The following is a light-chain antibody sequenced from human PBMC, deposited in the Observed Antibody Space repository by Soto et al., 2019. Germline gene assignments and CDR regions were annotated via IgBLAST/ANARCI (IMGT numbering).Light chain of an antibody. CDR2: DVT. J-gene: IGLJ1*01. V-gene: IGLV2-11*01. CDR1: SSDVGGYNY. CDR3: CSFAGIYPYV. Sequence: QSALTQPRSVSGSLGRSVTISCTGSSSDVGGYNYVSWYQLYPGKAPKLMIYDVTERSSGVPDRFSGSKSGNTASLTISGLQADDEADYYCCSFAGIYPYVFGTGTTLTVL.